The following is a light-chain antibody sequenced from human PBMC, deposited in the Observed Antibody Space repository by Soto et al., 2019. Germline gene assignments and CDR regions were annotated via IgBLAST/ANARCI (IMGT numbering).Light chain of an antibody. CDR3: QQYGRLPFT. V-gene: IGKV3-20*01. J-gene: IGKJ5*01. CDR2: GAS. Sequence: EIVLTQSPGTLSLSPGERATLSCRASQSVRSSNFAWYQQKPGQAPRLLIYGASSRATGIPDRFSGSGSGTDFTLTISRLEPEDFAVYYCQQYGRLPFTFGQGTRLEIK. CDR1: QSVRSSN.